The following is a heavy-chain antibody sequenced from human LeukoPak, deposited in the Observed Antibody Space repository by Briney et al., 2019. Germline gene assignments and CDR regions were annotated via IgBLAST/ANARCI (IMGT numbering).Heavy chain of an antibody. Sequence: GGSLRLSCAASGFTFSSYAMSWVRQAPGKGLEWVSVIYSGGSTYYADSVKGRFTISRDNSKNTLYLQMNSLRAEDTAVYYCASSGVTGALDYWGQGTLVTVSS. J-gene: IGHJ4*02. V-gene: IGHV3-53*01. D-gene: IGHD1-14*01. CDR2: IYSGGST. CDR1: GFTFSSYA. CDR3: ASSGVTGALDY.